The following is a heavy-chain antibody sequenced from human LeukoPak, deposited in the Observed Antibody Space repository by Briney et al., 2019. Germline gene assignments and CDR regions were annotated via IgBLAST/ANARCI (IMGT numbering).Heavy chain of an antibody. Sequence: ASVKVSCKASGYTFTGYSIYWVRQAPGQGLEWMGWINPNSGGTNYAQNFQGRVTMTRDTSITTAYMELSSLRSDDTAVYYCASVLELATIGDPTFDYWGQETLVTVSS. CDR1: GYTFTGYS. D-gene: IGHD5-12*01. V-gene: IGHV1-2*02. CDR3: ASVLELATIGDPTFDY. J-gene: IGHJ4*02. CDR2: INPNSGGT.